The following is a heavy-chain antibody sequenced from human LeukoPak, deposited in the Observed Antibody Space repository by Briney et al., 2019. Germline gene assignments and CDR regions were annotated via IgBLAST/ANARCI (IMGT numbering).Heavy chain of an antibody. CDR3: ASTSGSYFFPDAFDI. CDR2: ISSSSNYI. V-gene: IGHV3-21*01. D-gene: IGHD1-26*01. J-gene: IGHJ3*02. Sequence: PGGSLRLSCAASGFTFSSYSMNWVRQAPGKGLEWVSSISSSSNYIYYADSVKGRFTISRDNAKNSLYLQMNSLRAEDTAVYYCASTSGSYFFPDAFDIWGQGTMVTVSS. CDR1: GFTFSSYS.